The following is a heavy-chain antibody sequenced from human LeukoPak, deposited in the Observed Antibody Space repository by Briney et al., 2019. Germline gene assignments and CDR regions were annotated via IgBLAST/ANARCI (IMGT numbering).Heavy chain of an antibody. CDR1: GFTFKDYA. V-gene: IGHV3-9*01. CDR2: ISWNSGTT. J-gene: IGHJ4*02. D-gene: IGHD2/OR15-2a*01. Sequence: GGSLRLSCTASGFTFKDYAMYWVQQAPGKGLEWVSGISWNSGTTDYADSVKGRFTVSRDNAKDSLYYCAKDQGRYVSKYYFDYWGRGTLVTVSS. CDR3: Y.